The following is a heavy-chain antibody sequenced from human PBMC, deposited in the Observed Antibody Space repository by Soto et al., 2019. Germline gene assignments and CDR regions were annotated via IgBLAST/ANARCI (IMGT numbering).Heavy chain of an antibody. J-gene: IGHJ4*02. CDR2: IKDKTVGGTT. D-gene: IGHD3-3*01. V-gene: IGHV3-15*07. Sequence: EVQLVESGGGLVKPGGSLTLSCAASGFAFIDAWMNWVRQAPGKGLEWVGRIKDKTVGGTTDYAAPVKGRFTISRDDSKNTVYLQLNSLKTEDTAVSYCTTFSDYDGFDYWGQGTRLTVSS. CDR1: GFAFIDAW. CDR3: TTFSDYDGFDY.